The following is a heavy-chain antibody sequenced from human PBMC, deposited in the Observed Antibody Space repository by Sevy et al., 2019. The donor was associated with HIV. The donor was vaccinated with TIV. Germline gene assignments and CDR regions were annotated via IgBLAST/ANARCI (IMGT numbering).Heavy chain of an antibody. CDR3: ATITMVQGVIISLGE. D-gene: IGHD3-10*01. CDR2: FDPEDGET. Sequence: ASVKVSCKVSGYTLTELSMHWVRQAHGKGLEWMGGFDPEDGETIYAQKFQGRVTMTEDTSTDTAYMELSSLRSEDTAVYYCATITMVQGVIISLGEWGQGTLVTVS. CDR1: GYTLTELS. J-gene: IGHJ4*02. V-gene: IGHV1-24*01.